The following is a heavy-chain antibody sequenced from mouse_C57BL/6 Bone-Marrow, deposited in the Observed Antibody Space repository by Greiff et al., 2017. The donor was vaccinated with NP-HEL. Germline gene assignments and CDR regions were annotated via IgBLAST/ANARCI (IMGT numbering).Heavy chain of an antibody. J-gene: IGHJ1*03. Sequence: QVHVKQPGAELVKPGASVKASFKASGYPFTSYWMHWVKQRPGQGLEWIGRIHPSDSDTNNNQKFKGKATLTVDKSSSTAYMQLSSLTSEDSAVYYCAMAGGNYGYWYFDVWGTGTTVTVSS. CDR2: IHPSDSDT. CDR1: GYPFTSYW. D-gene: IGHD2-1*01. V-gene: IGHV1-74*01. CDR3: AMAGGNYGYWYFDV.